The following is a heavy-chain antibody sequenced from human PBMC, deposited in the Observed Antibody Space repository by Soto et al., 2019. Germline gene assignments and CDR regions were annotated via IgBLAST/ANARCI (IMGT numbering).Heavy chain of an antibody. J-gene: IGHJ4*02. CDR3: AKDIPMVRGVIVTPSPFDF. Sequence: GGSLRLSXAASGFTFSNYAMSWVRQAPGKGLEWVSAISGGGSSTSYPSSVRGRFTISRDNSRNTLYLQMYSLRAEDTAVYYCAKDIPMVRGVIVTPSPFDFWGQGTLVTVS. CDR2: ISGGGSST. D-gene: IGHD3-10*01. V-gene: IGHV3-23*01. CDR1: GFTFSNYA.